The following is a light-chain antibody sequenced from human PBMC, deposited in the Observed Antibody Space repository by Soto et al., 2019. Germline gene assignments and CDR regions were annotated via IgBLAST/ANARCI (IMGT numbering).Light chain of an antibody. CDR3: QLYGISPH. J-gene: IGKJ5*01. CDR1: QSVSSN. CDR2: AAS. Sequence: IVMTQSPAALSVSPGERATLSCRASQSVSSNLAWYQQKPGQVPRLLIYAASTRATGIPDRFSGSGSGTDFTLTISRLEPEDFAVYYCQLYGISPHFGQGTRLEIK. V-gene: IGKV3D-15*01.